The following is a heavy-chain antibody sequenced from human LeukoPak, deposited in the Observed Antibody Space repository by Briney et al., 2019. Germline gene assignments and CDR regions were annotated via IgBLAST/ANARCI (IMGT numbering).Heavy chain of an antibody. V-gene: IGHV1-69*05. D-gene: IGHD3-22*01. CDR1: GGTFSSHG. J-gene: IGHJ3*01. CDR2: IIPIFHTT. Sequence: ESSVKVSCKASGGTFSSHGISWVRQAPGQGLEWMGGIIPIFHTTNYAQNFQDRLTITTDEPTSTIYMELSSLRSDDTAVYYCARDYNYDSSAYDDALDVWGQGTMVTVSS. CDR3: ARDYNYDSSAYDDALDV.